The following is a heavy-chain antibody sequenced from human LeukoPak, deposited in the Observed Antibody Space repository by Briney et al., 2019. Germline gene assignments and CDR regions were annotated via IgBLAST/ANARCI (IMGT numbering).Heavy chain of an antibody. Sequence: GGSLRLSCAASGFTVSSNYMSWVRQAPGKGLEWVSVIYSGGSTYYADSVKGRFTISRDNSKNTLYLQMNSLRAEDTAVYYCARVPLSPYYYGSGSRSWGQGTLVTVSS. CDR1: GFTVSSNY. V-gene: IGHV3-66*01. CDR2: IYSGGST. J-gene: IGHJ5*02. CDR3: ARVPLSPYYYGSGSRS. D-gene: IGHD3-10*01.